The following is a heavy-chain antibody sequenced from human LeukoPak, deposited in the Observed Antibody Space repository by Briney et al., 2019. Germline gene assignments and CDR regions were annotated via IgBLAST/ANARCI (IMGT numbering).Heavy chain of an antibody. CDR3: AGVDAAMPDAFDI. CDR1: RFTFSNYV. Sequence: PGRSLRLSCAASRFTFSNYVMHWVRQAPGKGLEWVAVISYDGSDKYYADSVKGRFTISRDNSMNTLYLQMNSLRADDTAVYYCAGVDAAMPDAFDIWGQGTTVTVSS. D-gene: IGHD5-18*01. J-gene: IGHJ3*02. V-gene: IGHV3-30*03. CDR2: ISYDGSDK.